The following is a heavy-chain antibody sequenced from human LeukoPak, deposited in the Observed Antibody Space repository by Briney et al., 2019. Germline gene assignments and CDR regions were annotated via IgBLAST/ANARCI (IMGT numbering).Heavy chain of an antibody. CDR3: ARTRYCSSTTCYYFDY. D-gene: IGHD2-2*01. CDR1: GGSISSYY. CDR2: IYYSGST. J-gene: IGHJ4*02. V-gene: IGHV4-59*08. Sequence: KSSETLSLTCTISGGSISSYYWSSIRQPPGKGLEWIGYIYYSGSTNYNPSLKSRVTISVDTSKNQFSLKLSSVTAADTAVYYCARTRYCSSTTCYYFDYWGQGTLVTVSS.